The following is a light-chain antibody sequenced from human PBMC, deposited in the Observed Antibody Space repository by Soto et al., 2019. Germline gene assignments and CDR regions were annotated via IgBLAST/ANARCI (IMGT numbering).Light chain of an antibody. CDR3: QQYDNWPRT. Sequence: EVVMTQSPATLSVSPGESATLSCRASQSVSSNLAWFQQKPGQAPRLLIYGASTRATGIPARFSGSGSGTDFTPTISSLQSEDFAVYYCQQYDNWPRTFGQGTKVEIK. CDR1: QSVSSN. J-gene: IGKJ1*01. CDR2: GAS. V-gene: IGKV3-15*01.